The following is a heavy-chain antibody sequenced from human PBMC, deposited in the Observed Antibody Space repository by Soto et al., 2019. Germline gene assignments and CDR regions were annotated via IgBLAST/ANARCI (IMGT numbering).Heavy chain of an antibody. Sequence: ASVKVSCKASGYTFTSYDNNWVRQATGQGLEWMGWMNPNSGNTGYAQKFQGRVTMTRNTSISTAYMELSSLRSEDTAVYYCARGGNYDFFIGYYRHYYNYTDVPGKGTTVT. D-gene: IGHD3-3*01. J-gene: IGHJ6*03. CDR3: ARGGNYDFFIGYYRHYYNYTDV. V-gene: IGHV1-8*01. CDR1: GYTFTSYD. CDR2: MNPNSGNT.